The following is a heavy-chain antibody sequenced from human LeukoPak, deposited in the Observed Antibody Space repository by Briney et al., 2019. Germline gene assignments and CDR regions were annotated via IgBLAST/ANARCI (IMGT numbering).Heavy chain of an antibody. D-gene: IGHD3-22*01. CDR2: ISSSGST. J-gene: IGHJ3*02. CDR3: ARGPYSYDSSGAFDI. Sequence: SETLSLTCTVSGDSISSSNCYWGWIRQPPGKGLEWIGRISSSGSTNYNPSLKSRVTISVDTSKNQFSLKLSSVTAADTAVYFCARGPYSYDSSGAFDIWGQGTMVTVSS. V-gene: IGHV4-39*07. CDR1: GDSISSSNCY.